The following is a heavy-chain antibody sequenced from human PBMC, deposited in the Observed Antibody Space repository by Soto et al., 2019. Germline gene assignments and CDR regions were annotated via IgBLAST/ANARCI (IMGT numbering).Heavy chain of an antibody. CDR1: GGTFSSYA. CDR2: IIPIFGTA. J-gene: IGHJ4*02. D-gene: IGHD3-22*01. Sequence: QVQLVQSGAEVKKPGSSVKVSCKASGGTFSSYAISWVRQAPGQGLEWMGGIIPIFGTANYAQKFQGRVTITADESTSTAYMELSSLRSEDTAVYYCARDPDYYGSSGTQAGIDYWGQGTLVTVSS. CDR3: ARDPDYYGSSGTQAGIDY. V-gene: IGHV1-69*01.